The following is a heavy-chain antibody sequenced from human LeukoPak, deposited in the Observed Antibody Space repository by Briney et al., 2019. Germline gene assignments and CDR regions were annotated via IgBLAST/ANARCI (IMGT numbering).Heavy chain of an antibody. Sequence: GGSLRLSCAASGFTVSSNYMSWVRQAPGKGLEWVAFIRYDGSNKYYADSVKGRFTISRDNSKNTLYLQMNSLRAEDTAVYYCAKQTPITMVVDYWGQGTLVTVSS. D-gene: IGHD3-10*01. J-gene: IGHJ4*02. V-gene: IGHV3-30*02. CDR1: GFTVSSNY. CDR3: AKQTPITMVVDY. CDR2: IRYDGSNK.